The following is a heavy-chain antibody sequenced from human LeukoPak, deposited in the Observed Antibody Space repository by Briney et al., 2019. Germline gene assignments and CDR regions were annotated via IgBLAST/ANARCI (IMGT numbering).Heavy chain of an antibody. CDR2: ISTDGGST. D-gene: IGHD5-24*01. V-gene: IGHV3-64*01. CDR1: GFTFSNYS. Sequence: GGSLRLSCAASGFTFSNYSLHWVRQAPGKGLEYVSAISTDGGSTYYANSMKGRFSISRDNSKNTLYLQMGSLRAEDMAVYYCARRDGYNLDYWGQGTLVTVS. CDR3: ARRDGYNLDY. J-gene: IGHJ4*02.